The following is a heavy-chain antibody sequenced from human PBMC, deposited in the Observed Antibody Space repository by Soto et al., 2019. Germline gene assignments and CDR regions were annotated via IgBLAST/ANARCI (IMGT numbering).Heavy chain of an antibody. D-gene: IGHD5-18*01. CDR1: GGTFSTYA. Sequence: QVQLVQSGAEVKKPESSMKVSCKAPGGTFSTYAISWVRQAPGQGLEWMGGIIPMFGTANYAQRYQDRDTITADESTNTVYMELSSLRSEDTAVEFCASGIQLWLRRINTGYSGWGQGTLVTVSS. CDR2: IIPMFGTA. CDR3: ASGIQLWLRRINTGYSG. V-gene: IGHV1-69*12. J-gene: IGHJ4*02.